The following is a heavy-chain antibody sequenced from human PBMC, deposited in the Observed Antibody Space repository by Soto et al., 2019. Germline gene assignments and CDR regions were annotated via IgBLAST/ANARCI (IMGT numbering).Heavy chain of an antibody. D-gene: IGHD6-13*01. Sequence: GGSLRLSWAAAGFGFNFSSAVRSWVRQTPGKGLEWVSTFRESGGSTNYANSVKGRFTISRDTSKNMLYYTYAASVKSRITVSPDTSKNQFSLQLTSVTPEDTAVYYCARGSWDDVSGHYYMAVRHKGTTVIVSS. CDR2: FRESGGST. CDR1: GFGFNFSSAV. J-gene: IGHJ6*03. V-gene: IGHV3-23*01. CDR3: TSKNQFSLQLTSVTPEDTAVYYCARGSWDDVSGHYYMAV.